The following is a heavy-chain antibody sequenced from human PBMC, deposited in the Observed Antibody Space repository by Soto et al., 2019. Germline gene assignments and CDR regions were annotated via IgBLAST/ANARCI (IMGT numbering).Heavy chain of an antibody. V-gene: IGHV3-23*01. J-gene: IGHJ6*02. CDR3: VRQAKLTTVTANVGYYYGLDV. CDR1: GFRFSTYD. Sequence: DVQLLESGGGLVQPGGSLRLSCAASGFRFSTYDMSWVRQAPGKGLEWVSVLSGSGSGTYYADSVKGRFTITRDNSKNTLYLQMNSLRAEDTDVYYCVRQAKLTTVTANVGYYYGLDVLGQETTVTVSS. CDR2: LSGSGSGT. D-gene: IGHD4-4*01.